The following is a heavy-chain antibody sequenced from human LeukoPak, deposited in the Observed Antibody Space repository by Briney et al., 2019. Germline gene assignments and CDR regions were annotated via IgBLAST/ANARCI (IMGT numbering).Heavy chain of an antibody. Sequence: ASVKVSCKASGYTFTGYYMHWVRQAPGQGLEWTGWINPNSGGTNYAQKFQGRVTMTRDTSISTAYMELSRLRSDDTAVYYCARGNYYDSSGYYWGQGTLVTVSS. CDR1: GYTFTGYY. CDR2: INPNSGGT. CDR3: ARGNYYDSSGYY. V-gene: IGHV1-2*02. D-gene: IGHD3-22*01. J-gene: IGHJ4*02.